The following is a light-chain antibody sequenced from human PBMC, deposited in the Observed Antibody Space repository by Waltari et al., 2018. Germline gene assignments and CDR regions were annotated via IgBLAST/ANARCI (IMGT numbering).Light chain of an antibody. V-gene: IGKV3-20*01. CDR1: ESVPANS. CDR3: QQYGETPWT. J-gene: IGKJ1*01. CDR2: GAS. Sequence: DIVLTQSPGTLSLSPEERATLSCRATESVPANSLAWYQQKPGQAPRLLISGASSRAPGIPDRFSGRGSGTDFTLTIARLEPEDFAVYYCQQYGETPWTFGQGTKVDLK.